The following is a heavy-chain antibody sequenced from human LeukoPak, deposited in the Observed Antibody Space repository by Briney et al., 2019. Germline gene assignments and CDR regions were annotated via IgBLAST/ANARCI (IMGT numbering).Heavy chain of an antibody. CDR3: ARGPGNYYYMDV. V-gene: IGHV3-21*01. Sequence: PGGSLRLSCAASGFTVSSNYMSWVRQAPGKGLEWVSSISSSSSYIYYADSVKGRFTISRDNAKNSLYLQMNSLRAEDTAVYYCARGPGNYYYMDVWGKGTTVTVSS. D-gene: IGHD3-10*01. CDR2: ISSSSSYI. CDR1: GFTVSSNY. J-gene: IGHJ6*03.